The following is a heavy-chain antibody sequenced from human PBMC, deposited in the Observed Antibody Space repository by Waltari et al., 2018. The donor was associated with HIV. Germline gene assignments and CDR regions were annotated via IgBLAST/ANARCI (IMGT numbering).Heavy chain of an antibody. CDR3: ARVPCSSTSCYRHPFLGGMDV. D-gene: IGHD2-2*02. J-gene: IGHJ4*02. CDR1: GYTFTSYY. CDR2: INPSGGRT. V-gene: IGHV1-46*01. Sequence: QVQLVQSGAEVKKPGASVKVSCKASGYTFTSYYMHWVRQAPGQGLEWIGIINPSGGRTSYAQKFQGRVTMTRETSTRTVYMELSSLRSEDPAVYYCARVPCSSTSCYRHPFLGGMDVWGQGTLVTVSS.